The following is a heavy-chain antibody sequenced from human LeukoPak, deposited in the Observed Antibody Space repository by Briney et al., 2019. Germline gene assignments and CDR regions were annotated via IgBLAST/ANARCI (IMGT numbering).Heavy chain of an antibody. CDR3: ASAGDSSEIDY. D-gene: IGHD5-18*01. CDR1: GFTFSSYW. V-gene: IGHV3-74*01. Sequence: QTGGSLRLSCAASGFTFSSYWMHWVRQAPGKGLVWLSRINRDGSSTTYADSVKGRFTISRDNAKNTLYLQMYSLRTEDTAVYYCASAGDSSEIDYWGQGSLVTVSS. J-gene: IGHJ4*02. CDR2: INRDGSST.